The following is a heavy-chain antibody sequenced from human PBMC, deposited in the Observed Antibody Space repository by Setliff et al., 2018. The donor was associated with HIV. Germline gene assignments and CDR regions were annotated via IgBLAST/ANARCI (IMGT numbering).Heavy chain of an antibody. V-gene: IGHV1-3*01. CDR2: INAANGHA. J-gene: IGHJ4*02. D-gene: IGHD2-21*02. CDR1: GFTFSKSA. Sequence: GGSLRLSFAASGFTFSKSAIHWVRQAPGQRLELMAWINAANGHAKYSQKFQGRVTITRDTSASTAYMELSSLRPEDTAVYYCASPTAIPHWGQGTLVTVSS. CDR3: ASPTAIPH.